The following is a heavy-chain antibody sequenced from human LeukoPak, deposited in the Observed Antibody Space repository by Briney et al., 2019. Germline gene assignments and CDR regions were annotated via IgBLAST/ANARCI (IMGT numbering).Heavy chain of an antibody. D-gene: IGHD2-2*01. J-gene: IGHJ4*02. V-gene: IGHV1-2*02. CDR2: INPNSGGT. Sequence: ASVKVSCKASGYTFTSYGISWVRQAPGQGLEWMGWINPNSGGTNYAQKFQGRVTMTRDTSISTAYMELSRLRSDDTTVYYCARDESDIVVVPAGNWGQGTLVTVSS. CDR1: GYTFTSYG. CDR3: ARDESDIVVVPAGN.